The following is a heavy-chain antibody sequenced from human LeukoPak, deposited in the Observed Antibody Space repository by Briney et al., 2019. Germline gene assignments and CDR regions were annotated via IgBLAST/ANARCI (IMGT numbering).Heavy chain of an antibody. Sequence: GGSLRLSCAASGFSFSTYGMHWVRQAPGKGLEWVAFIRHDASSQYYADSVKGRFTISRDSSKDTLYLQMNSLRTEDTAVYFCAKDRLDFYGSARYYFDSWGQGSLVTVSS. CDR3: AKDRLDFYGSARYYFDS. V-gene: IGHV3-30*02. CDR1: GFSFSTYG. D-gene: IGHD3-10*01. CDR2: IRHDASSQ. J-gene: IGHJ4*02.